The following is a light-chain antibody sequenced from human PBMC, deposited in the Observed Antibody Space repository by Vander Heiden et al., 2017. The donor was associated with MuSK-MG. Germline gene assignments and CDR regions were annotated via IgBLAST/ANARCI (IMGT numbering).Light chain of an antibody. CDR3: QQQSNWPIT. V-gene: IGKV3-11*01. CDR2: DVS. Sequence: EIVLTQSPATLSLSPGERATLSCRASQSVTYYLAWYQQKPGQSPRLLIHDVSNRATGIPARFSGSGSGTDFTLTISSLEPEDFAVYYCQQQSNWPITFGGGTKVEIK. CDR1: QSVTYY. J-gene: IGKJ4*01.